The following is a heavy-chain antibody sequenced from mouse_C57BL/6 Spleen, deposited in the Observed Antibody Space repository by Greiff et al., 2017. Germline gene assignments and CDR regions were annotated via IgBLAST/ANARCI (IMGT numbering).Heavy chain of an antibody. CDR2: IDPENGDT. Sequence: VQLQQSGAELVRPGASVKLSCTASGFNIKDDYMHWVKQRPEQGLEWIGWIDPENGDTEYASKFQGKATITADTSSNTAYLQLSSLTSEDTAVYYCTLGGSISYYAMDYCGQGTSVTVSS. D-gene: IGHD1-1*01. CDR3: TLGGSISYYAMDY. V-gene: IGHV14-4*01. CDR1: GFNIKDDY. J-gene: IGHJ4*01.